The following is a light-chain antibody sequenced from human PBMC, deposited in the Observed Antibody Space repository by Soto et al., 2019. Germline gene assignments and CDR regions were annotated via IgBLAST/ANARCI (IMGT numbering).Light chain of an antibody. Sequence: EIVLTQSPATLSLSPGERVTLSCRASQSVSSFLAWYQQQPGQAPRLLIYDASNGATGIPARFSGSGSGTDFTLIISSLEPEDFAVYYCQQRSNFMYTFGQGTKLELK. CDR2: DAS. V-gene: IGKV3-11*01. CDR1: QSVSSF. CDR3: QQRSNFMYT. J-gene: IGKJ2*01.